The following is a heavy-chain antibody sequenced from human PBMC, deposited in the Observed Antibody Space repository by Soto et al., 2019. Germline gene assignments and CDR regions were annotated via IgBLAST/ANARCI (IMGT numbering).Heavy chain of an antibody. J-gene: IGHJ6*02. Sequence: EVQLVESGGGLVQPGGSLRLSCAASGFTCSSYEINWVRQAPGKGLEWVSYISSSGSTIYYADSLKGRFTISTDNAKNSLHLQLNSLRADDTAVYYCARDRGYSGYDYYYGMHVWGQGTTVTVPS. D-gene: IGHD5-12*01. CDR1: GFTCSSYE. CDR3: ARDRGYSGYDYYYGMHV. V-gene: IGHV3-48*03. CDR2: ISSSGSTI.